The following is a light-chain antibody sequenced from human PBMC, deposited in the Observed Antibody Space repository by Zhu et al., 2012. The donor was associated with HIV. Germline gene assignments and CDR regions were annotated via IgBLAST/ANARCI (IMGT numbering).Light chain of an antibody. Sequence: DIELTQSPGTLSLSPGESATLSCRASQSVTYFLAWYQQKPGQAPRLLIYDISMRATGIPDRFSGSGSGTTFTLTISRLEPEDFAVYYCYQYIESPYTFGQGTKVQIK. CDR1: QSVTYF. CDR3: YQYIESPYT. V-gene: IGKV3-20*01. J-gene: IGKJ2*01. CDR2: DIS.